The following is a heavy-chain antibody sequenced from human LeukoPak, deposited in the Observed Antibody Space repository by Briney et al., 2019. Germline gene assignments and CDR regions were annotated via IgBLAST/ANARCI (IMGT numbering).Heavy chain of an antibody. CDR1: GFAFSFYA. V-gene: IGHV3-23*01. CDR2: INANSGTT. CDR3: AKPISGGLAVTADWFDP. J-gene: IGHJ5*01. Sequence: AGGSLRLSCEASGFAFSFYAMSWLRQPPGEGLEWVSTINANSGTTSYAASVRGRFTISRDNSKNTLYLQLNTLRAEDTAVYYCAKPISGGLAVTADWFDPWGQGTLVVVSS. D-gene: IGHD6-19*01.